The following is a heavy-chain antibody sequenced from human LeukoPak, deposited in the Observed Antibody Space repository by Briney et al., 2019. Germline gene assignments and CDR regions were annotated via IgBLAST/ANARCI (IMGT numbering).Heavy chain of an antibody. CDR3: ARGRPHGNDY. V-gene: IGHV3-74*01. CDR1: GLTLSSYG. CDR2: IASDGSST. Sequence: GGSLRLSWAPSGLTLSSYGMNWVRQPPGKGLVCDSRIASDGSSTTYADSVKGRFSISKDNAKNTLYLQMNSLRVEDTAVYYCARGRPHGNDYWGQGTLVTVSS. J-gene: IGHJ4*02. D-gene: IGHD4-23*01.